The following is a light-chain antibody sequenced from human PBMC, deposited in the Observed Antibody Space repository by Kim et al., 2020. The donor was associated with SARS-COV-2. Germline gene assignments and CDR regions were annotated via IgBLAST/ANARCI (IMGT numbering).Light chain of an antibody. CDR3: NSWDSSGNHVV. CDR1: SLRSYY. V-gene: IGLV3-19*02. J-gene: IGLJ2*01. Sequence: SSELTQDPAVSVALGQTVRITCQGDSLRSYYANWYQQKPGQAPIRVIYGKNNRPSGIPDRFSGSSSGNTASLTITGAQAEDEADYYCNSWDSSGNHVVFGGGTQLTVL. CDR2: GKN.